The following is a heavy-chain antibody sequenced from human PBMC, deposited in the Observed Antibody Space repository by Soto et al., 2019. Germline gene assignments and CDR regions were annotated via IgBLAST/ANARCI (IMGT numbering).Heavy chain of an antibody. CDR1: GGSISTVDYW. CDR2: IYDGGRT. CDR3: ARGPSGDKVDS. Sequence: QVQLQESGPGLVKPSQTLSLTCTVSGGSISTVDYWWSWIRQSPDMGLEWIGHIYDGGRTYNNPSLESRVTMSVDPSKGQLSLTLSSVSAADTAVYYCARGPSGDKVDSWGQGTLVTVSS. V-gene: IGHV4-30-4*01. J-gene: IGHJ4*02. D-gene: IGHD7-27*01.